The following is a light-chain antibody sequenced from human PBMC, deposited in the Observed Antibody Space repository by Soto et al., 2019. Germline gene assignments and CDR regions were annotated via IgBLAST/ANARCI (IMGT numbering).Light chain of an antibody. V-gene: IGLV4-69*01. J-gene: IGLJ2*01. CDR3: QTWGTGIRVV. CDR2: LNSDGSH. CDR1: SGHSSYA. Sequence: QSVLTQSPSASASLGASVKLTCTLSSGHSSYAIAWHQQQPEKGPRYLMKLNSDGSHSKGDGIPDRFPGSSSGAERYLTIPSLQAEDEPDYSSQTWGTGIRVVFGGGTKLTVL.